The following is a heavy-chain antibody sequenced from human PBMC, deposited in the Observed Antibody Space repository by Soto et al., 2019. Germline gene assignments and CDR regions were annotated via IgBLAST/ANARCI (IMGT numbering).Heavy chain of an antibody. D-gene: IGHD3-10*01. J-gene: IGHJ4*02. CDR3: ARDGDYFGSGSPPLLSR. CDR2: IYYSGST. Sequence: SQTLSLTCTVSGGSITSGGYCWTWIRQHPVKGLEWMGHIYYSGSTSYNPSLKSRVTISIDTSKNQFSLKLTSVTAADTAVYYCARDGDYFGSGSPPLLSRWGQGTLVTVSS. CDR1: GGSITSGGYC. V-gene: IGHV4-31*03.